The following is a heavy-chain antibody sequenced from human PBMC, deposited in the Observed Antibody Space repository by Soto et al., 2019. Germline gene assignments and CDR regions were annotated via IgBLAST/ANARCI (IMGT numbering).Heavy chain of an antibody. CDR1: GYTFTSYA. CDR3: ARAGDDCSTTSCYMIDY. J-gene: IGHJ4*02. Sequence: GASVKVSCKASGYTFTSYAMHWVRQAPGQRLEWMGWINAGKGNTKYSQKFQGRVTLTRDTSASTAYMELSSLSSEDTAVYYCARAGDDCSTTSCYMIDYWGQETLVTVSS. V-gene: IGHV1-3*01. CDR2: INAGKGNT. D-gene: IGHD2-2*01.